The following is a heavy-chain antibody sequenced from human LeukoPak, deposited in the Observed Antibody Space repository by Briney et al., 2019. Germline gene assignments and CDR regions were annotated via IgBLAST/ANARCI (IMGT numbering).Heavy chain of an antibody. Sequence: VSVTVSCKAYAYTFGSYGISWVRQAPGQGLEWMGRINVDNGNTNYAQKVQGRVTMTTDTSTNTAYMELRSLTSDAAAVYYCARNLVDSSGYPNDAFDIWGQGTMVTVSS. J-gene: IGHJ3*02. V-gene: IGHV1-18*04. CDR1: AYTFGSYG. D-gene: IGHD3-22*01. CDR2: INVDNGNT. CDR3: ARNLVDSSGYPNDAFDI.